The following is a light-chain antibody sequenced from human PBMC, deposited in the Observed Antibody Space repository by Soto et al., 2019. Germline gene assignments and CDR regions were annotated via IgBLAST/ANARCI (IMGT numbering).Light chain of an antibody. J-gene: IGKJ1*01. CDR2: AAT. CDR1: QGIDNS. Sequence: IQMTQSPSSLSASVGDRVTITCRPSQGIDNSLAWYQKKPGTVPKVLIHAATTLQSGVSSRFSGSRSGTDFTLTITSLQPEDVATYYCQKYDSVPTFGPGTKVEIK. CDR3: QKYDSVPT. V-gene: IGKV1-27*01.